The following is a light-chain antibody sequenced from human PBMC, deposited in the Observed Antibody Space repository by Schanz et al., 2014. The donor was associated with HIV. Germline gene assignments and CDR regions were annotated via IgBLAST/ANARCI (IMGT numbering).Light chain of an antibody. CDR3: QQSYSTSWT. CDR2: AAS. CDR1: QGIRND. J-gene: IGKJ1*01. V-gene: IGKV1-39*01. Sequence: ILMTQSPSSLSASVGDTVTITCRTSQGIRNDLGWYQQKPGKAPRLLIYAASSLQSGVPSRFSGSGSGTDFTLTISSLQPEDFATYYCQQSYSTSWTFGQGTKVEIK.